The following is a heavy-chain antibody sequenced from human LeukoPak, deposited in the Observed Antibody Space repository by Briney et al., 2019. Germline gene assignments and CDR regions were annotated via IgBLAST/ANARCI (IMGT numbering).Heavy chain of an antibody. CDR2: IYYSGST. D-gene: IGHD3-3*01. CDR3: ARVKDHDFWGGYYIDY. J-gene: IGHJ4*02. Sequence: PSETLSLTCTVSGGSISSSSYYWGWIRQPPGKGLEWIGYIYYSGSTYYNPSLKSRVTISVDTSKNQFSLKLSSVTAADTAVYYCARVKDHDFWGGYYIDYWGQGTLVTVSS. V-gene: IGHV4-30-4*08. CDR1: GGSISSSSYY.